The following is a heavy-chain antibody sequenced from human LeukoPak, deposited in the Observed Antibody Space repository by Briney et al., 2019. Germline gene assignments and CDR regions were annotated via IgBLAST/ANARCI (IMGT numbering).Heavy chain of an antibody. Sequence: SETLSLTCTVSGGSISSGSYYWSWIRQPAGKGLEWIGRIYTSGSTNYNPSLKSRVTMSVDTSKNQFSLKLSSVTAADTAVYYCARWSGYSYEWGQGTLVTVSS. J-gene: IGHJ4*02. D-gene: IGHD5-18*01. CDR3: ARWSGYSYE. V-gene: IGHV4-61*02. CDR1: GGSISSGSYY. CDR2: IYTSGST.